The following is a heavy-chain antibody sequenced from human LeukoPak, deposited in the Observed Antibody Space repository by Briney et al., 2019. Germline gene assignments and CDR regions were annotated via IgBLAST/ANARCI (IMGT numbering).Heavy chain of an antibody. D-gene: IGHD6-13*01. CDR1: GFTFSSYS. V-gene: IGHV3-48*01. J-gene: IGHJ4*02. Sequence: GGSLRLSCAASGFTFSSYSMNWVRQAPGKGLEWVSYISSSSSTIYYADSVKGRFTISRDNAKNSLYLQMNSLRAEDTAVYYCAIYSSSQSFDYWGQGTLVTVSS. CDR3: AIYSSSQSFDY. CDR2: ISSSSSTI.